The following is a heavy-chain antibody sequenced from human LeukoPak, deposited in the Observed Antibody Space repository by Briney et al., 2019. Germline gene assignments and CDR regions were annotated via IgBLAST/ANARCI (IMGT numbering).Heavy chain of an antibody. CDR1: GYTFTSYD. V-gene: IGHV1-8*01. CDR3: ARDWDSSGRSHHDAFDI. J-gene: IGHJ3*02. CDR2: MNPNSGNT. D-gene: IGHD6-19*01. Sequence: ASVKVCCKASGYTFTSYDINWVRQATGQGVEWMGWMNPNSGNTGYAQKFQGRVTMTRNTSISTAYMELSSLRSEDTAVYYCARDWDSSGRSHHDAFDIWGQGTMVTVSS.